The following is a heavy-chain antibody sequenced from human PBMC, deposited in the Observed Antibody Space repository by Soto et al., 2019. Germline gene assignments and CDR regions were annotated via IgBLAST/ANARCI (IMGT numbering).Heavy chain of an antibody. CDR2: ISWDGGTT. J-gene: IGHJ4*02. Sequence: GGSLRLSCAASGFTYDDYTMHWVRQAPGKGLEWVSLISWDGGTTYYADSVKGRFTISRDNSKNSLYLQMNSLRTEDTALYYCAKDIFRGGSYTGYFDYWGQGSLVTVSS. CDR1: GFTYDDYT. D-gene: IGHD1-26*01. V-gene: IGHV3-43*01. CDR3: AKDIFRGGSYTGYFDY.